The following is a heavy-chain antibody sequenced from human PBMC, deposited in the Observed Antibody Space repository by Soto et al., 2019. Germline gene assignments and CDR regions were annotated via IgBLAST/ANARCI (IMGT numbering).Heavy chain of an antibody. CDR1: GFTVSSNY. V-gene: IGHV3-53*01. D-gene: IGHD3-3*01. CDR3: ARSLLEWFYYGMDV. CDR2: IYSGGST. Sequence: TGGSLRLSCAASGFTVSSNYMSWVRQAPGKGLEWVSVIYSGGSTYYADSVKGRFTISRDNSKNTLYLQMNSLRAEDTAVYYCARSLLEWFYYGMDVWGQGTTVTVSS. J-gene: IGHJ6*02.